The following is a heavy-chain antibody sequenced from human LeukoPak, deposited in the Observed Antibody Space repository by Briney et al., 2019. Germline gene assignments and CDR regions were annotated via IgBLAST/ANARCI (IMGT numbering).Heavy chain of an antibody. V-gene: IGHV3-48*02. Sequence: PGGSLRLSCAASGFTISDYSMTWVRQAPGKGLEWISYIRKITTTTYYADSVRGRFASSRDNAKNAVYLQMNSLRDDDTAVYYCTRDPEALDYWGQGTLVTVSS. CDR2: IRKITTTT. CDR3: TRDPEALDY. CDR1: GFTISDYS. J-gene: IGHJ4*02.